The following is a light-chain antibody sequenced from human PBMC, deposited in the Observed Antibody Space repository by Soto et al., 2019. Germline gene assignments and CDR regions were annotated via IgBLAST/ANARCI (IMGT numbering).Light chain of an antibody. CDR1: SSDVGDYKY. Sequence: QSALTQPASVSGSPGQSITISCTGTSSDVGDYKYVSWNQQHPGKAPKLMIYDDSDRPSGVSNRFSGSKSGNTASLTISGLQAEDEADYYCSSYTTSSTLVVFGGGTKLTVL. J-gene: IGLJ2*01. CDR2: DDS. V-gene: IGLV2-14*01. CDR3: SSYTTSSTLVV.